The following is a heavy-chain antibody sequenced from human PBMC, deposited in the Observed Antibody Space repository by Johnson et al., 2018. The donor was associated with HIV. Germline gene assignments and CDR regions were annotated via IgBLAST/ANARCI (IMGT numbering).Heavy chain of an antibody. CDR2: INWNGGTT. Sequence: VQLVESGGGVVRPGGSLRLSCAASGLTFDDYGMTWVRQAPGKGLEWVSGINWNGGTTGYADSVKGRFNISRDNAKNSLYLQMNSLRAEDTALYYCTPEWELLDAFDIWGQGTMVTVSS. CDR3: TPEWELLDAFDI. J-gene: IGHJ3*02. D-gene: IGHD1-26*01. V-gene: IGHV3-20*04. CDR1: GLTFDDYG.